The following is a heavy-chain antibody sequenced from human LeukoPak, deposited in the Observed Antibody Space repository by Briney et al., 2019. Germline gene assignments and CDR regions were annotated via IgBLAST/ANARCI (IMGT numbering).Heavy chain of an antibody. D-gene: IGHD2-2*01. Sequence: GGSLRLSCAASGFTFSSCGMHWVRQAPGKGLEWVAVIWYDGSNKYYADSVKGRFTISRDNSKNTLYLQMNSLRAEDTAVYYCARDAVPAADYYYGMDVWGQGTTVTVSS. CDR2: IWYDGSNK. CDR1: GFTFSSCG. J-gene: IGHJ6*02. V-gene: IGHV3-33*01. CDR3: ARDAVPAADYYYGMDV.